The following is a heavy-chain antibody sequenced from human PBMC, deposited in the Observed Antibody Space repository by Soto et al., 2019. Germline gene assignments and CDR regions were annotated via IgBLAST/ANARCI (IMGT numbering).Heavy chain of an antibody. CDR2: ISAGGRSI. CDR3: PRSTPGNPFDI. Sequence: EVQLVESGGGLVKPGESLRVSCAASGFSFTSYTMNWVRQTPGKGLEWVASISAGGRSIYYADSLKGRSTVSRDNAKSSLYLQMNSLRAEFTAICFCPRSTPGNPFDIWGQGTMVTVSA. J-gene: IGHJ3*02. CDR1: GFSFTSYT. V-gene: IGHV3-21*03. D-gene: IGHD3-10*01.